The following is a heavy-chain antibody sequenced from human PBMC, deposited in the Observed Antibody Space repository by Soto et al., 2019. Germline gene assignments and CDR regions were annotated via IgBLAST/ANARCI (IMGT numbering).Heavy chain of an antibody. CDR2: IIPIFGTA. D-gene: IGHD6-19*01. CDR3: ARSSSGWYPPHYNWFDP. Sequence: ASVKVSCKASGGTFSSYAISWVRQAPGQGLEWMGGIIPIFGTANYAQKFQGGVTITADESTSTAYMELSSLRSEDTAVYYCARSSSGWYPPHYNWFDPWGQGTLVTVSS. J-gene: IGHJ5*02. V-gene: IGHV1-69*13. CDR1: GGTFSSYA.